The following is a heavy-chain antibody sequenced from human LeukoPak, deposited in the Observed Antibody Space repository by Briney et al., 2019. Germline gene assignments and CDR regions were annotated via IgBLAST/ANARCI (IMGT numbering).Heavy chain of an antibody. V-gene: IGHV3-74*01. J-gene: IGHJ4*02. CDR1: GFAFSSNW. D-gene: IGHD7-27*01. CDR3: ATSLGPLTEY. CDR2: INSGGSGT. Sequence: PGGSLRLSCAASGFAFSSNWMHWVRQTPGKGLVRVSRINSGGSGTSYADSVEGRFTISRDNAKNTLYLQMNNLKGEDTAVYYCATSLGPLTEYWGQGTLVTVSS.